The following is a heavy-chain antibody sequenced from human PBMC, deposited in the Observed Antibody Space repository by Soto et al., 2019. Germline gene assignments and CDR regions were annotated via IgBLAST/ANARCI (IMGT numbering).Heavy chain of an antibody. V-gene: IGHV1-2*02. Sequence: ASVKVSCKASGYTFTAFYMNWVRQAPGQGLEWMGWVNPNTGLTKYAQKFRDRVTMTRDTSINTAYMELSGLTSDDTAVYYCTTLRLDPWGQGTRVTVSS. CDR3: TTLRLDP. J-gene: IGHJ5*02. CDR2: VNPNTGLT. D-gene: IGHD6-25*01. CDR1: GYTFTAFY.